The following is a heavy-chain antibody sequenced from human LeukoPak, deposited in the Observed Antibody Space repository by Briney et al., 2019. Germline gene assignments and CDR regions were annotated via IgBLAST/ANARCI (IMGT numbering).Heavy chain of an antibody. CDR2: ISSSGRTI. Sequence: GGSLRLSCAASGLTFSDYYMSWFRQAPGKGLEWVSYISSSGRTIDYADSVKGRFTISRDNARNSLYLQMNSLRAEDTAMYYCARDRTPMVYDWGQGTLVTVSS. CDR3: ARDRTPMVYD. V-gene: IGHV3-11*01. CDR1: GLTFSDYY. D-gene: IGHD5-18*01. J-gene: IGHJ4*02.